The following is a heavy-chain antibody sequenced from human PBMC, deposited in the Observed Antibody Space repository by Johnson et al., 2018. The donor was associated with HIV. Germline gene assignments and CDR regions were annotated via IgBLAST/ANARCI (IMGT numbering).Heavy chain of an antibody. CDR1: GFSFSDYY. CDR2: ISSSGSTI. Sequence: VQLLESVGGLVKPGGSPRLSCAASGFSFSDYYMNWIRQAPGKGLEWVSKISSSGSTIYYADSVKGRFTISRDKAKNSLYLQMNSLRAEDTAVYYCAREDGYNWVGAFDIWGQGTMVTVSS. CDR3: AREDGYNWVGAFDI. J-gene: IGHJ3*02. V-gene: IGHV3-11*04. D-gene: IGHD5-24*01.